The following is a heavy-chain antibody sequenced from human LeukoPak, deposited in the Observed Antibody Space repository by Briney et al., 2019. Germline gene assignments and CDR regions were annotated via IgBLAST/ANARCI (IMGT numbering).Heavy chain of an antibody. J-gene: IGHJ4*02. CDR3: ARASSIAAPLDY. V-gene: IGHV3-53*01. CDR2: IYSGGST. CDR1: GGSFSGYY. D-gene: IGHD6-6*01. Sequence: ETLSLTCAVYGGSFSGYYWSWIRQAPGKGLEWVSVIYSGGSTYYADSVKGRFTISRDNSKNTLYLQMNSLRAEDTAAYYCARASSIAAPLDYWGQGTLVTVSS.